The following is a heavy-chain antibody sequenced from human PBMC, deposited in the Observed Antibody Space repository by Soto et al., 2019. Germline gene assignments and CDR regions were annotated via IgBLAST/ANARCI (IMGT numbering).Heavy chain of an antibody. J-gene: IGHJ5*02. V-gene: IGHV3-11*01. D-gene: IGHD2-2*02. CDR2: ISSSGSTI. Sequence: PVGSLRLSCAASGFTFSDYYMSWIRQAPGKGLEWVSYISSSGSTIYYADSVKGRFTISRDNAKNSLYLQMNSLRAEDTAVYYCARDIPYDCSSTSCYTDWFDPWGQGTLVTVSS. CDR3: ARDIPYDCSSTSCYTDWFDP. CDR1: GFTFSDYY.